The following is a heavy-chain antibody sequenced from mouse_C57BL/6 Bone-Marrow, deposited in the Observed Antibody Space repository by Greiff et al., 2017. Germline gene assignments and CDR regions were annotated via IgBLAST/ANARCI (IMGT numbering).Heavy chain of an antibody. Sequence: EVQLQQSGPELVKPGASVKISCKASGYSFTDYNMNWVQQSHGKSLEWIGVINPNYGTTSYNQKFKGKATLTVDQSSSTAYMQLNSLTSEDSAVYYCARSWDEKGYAMDYWGQGTSVTVSS. CDR3: ARSWDEKGYAMDY. J-gene: IGHJ4*01. CDR2: INPNYGTT. D-gene: IGHD4-1*01. V-gene: IGHV1-39*01. CDR1: GYSFTDYN.